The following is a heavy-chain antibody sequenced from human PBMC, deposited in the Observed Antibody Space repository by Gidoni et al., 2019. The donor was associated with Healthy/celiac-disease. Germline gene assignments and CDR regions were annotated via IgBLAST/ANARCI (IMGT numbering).Heavy chain of an antibody. CDR1: GFSLSTSGVG. J-gene: IGHJ5*02. D-gene: IGHD3-10*01. CDR3: AHSVGYYGSGSYYGGGGNWFDP. V-gene: IGHV2-5*02. Sequence: QITLKESGPTLVKPTQTLTLTCTFSGFSLSTSGVGVGWIRQPPGKALEWLALIYWDDDKRYSPSLKSRLTITKDTSKNQVVLTMTNMDPVDTATYYCAHSVGYYGSGSYYGGGGNWFDPWGQGTLVTVSS. CDR2: IYWDDDK.